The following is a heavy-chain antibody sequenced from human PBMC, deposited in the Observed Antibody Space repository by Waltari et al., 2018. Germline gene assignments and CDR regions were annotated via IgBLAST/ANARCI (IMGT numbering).Heavy chain of an antibody. Sequence: QLHLQESGPGLVKPSETLSLTCSVSGGSITTSRHYWGWIRQPPGKGMEWTGTISYSGATYYTPSLRSRVTISLDTSKNQFSLKLNSVTAADTAVYYCATYVGASVGTAAFDVWGQGTMVTVSS. D-gene: IGHD3-16*01. J-gene: IGHJ3*01. CDR2: ISYSGAT. V-gene: IGHV4-39*01. CDR3: ATYVGASVGTAAFDV. CDR1: GGSITTSRHY.